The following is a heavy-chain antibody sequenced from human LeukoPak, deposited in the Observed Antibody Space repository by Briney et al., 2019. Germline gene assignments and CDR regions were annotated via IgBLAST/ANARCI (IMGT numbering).Heavy chain of an antibody. CDR1: GFTFSSYA. D-gene: IGHD1-26*01. CDR3: AKEAQVVGATPRDMDV. CDR2: ISGSGGST. J-gene: IGHJ6*03. Sequence: GGSLRLSCAASGFTFSSYAMSWVCQAPGKGLEWVSAISGSGGSTYYADSVKGRFTISRDNSKNTLYLQMNSLRAEDTAVYYCAKEAQVVGATPRDMDVWGKGTTVTVSS. V-gene: IGHV3-23*01.